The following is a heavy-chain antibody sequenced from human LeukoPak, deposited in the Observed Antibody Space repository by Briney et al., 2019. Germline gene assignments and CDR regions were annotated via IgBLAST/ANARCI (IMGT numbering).Heavy chain of an antibody. CDR2: ISGTGGST. CDR1: VFTFNSYA. V-gene: IGHV3-23*01. D-gene: IGHD2-2*01. Sequence: PRGSLRLSCTAPVFTFNSYAMSWVRQAPGKGLEWVSAISGTGGSTYYADSVKGRFTISRDNSKNTLYLQMNSLRTEDTAVYYCAKDVVVVPAAKGVSNWFDPWGQGTLVTVSS. CDR3: AKDVVVVPAAKGVSNWFDP. J-gene: IGHJ5*02.